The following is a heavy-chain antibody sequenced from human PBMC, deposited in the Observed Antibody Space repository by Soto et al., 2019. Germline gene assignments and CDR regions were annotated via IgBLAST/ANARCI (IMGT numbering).Heavy chain of an antibody. Sequence: GGSLRLSCAASGFTFSTYAMAWVRQAPGKGLEWVSAISGSGGSTYYADSVKGRFTISRDNSKNTLYLQMNSLRAEDTAVYYCAKESTWPPINYFDYWGQGTLVTVSS. D-gene: IGHD1-20*01. J-gene: IGHJ4*02. CDR3: AKESTWPPINYFDY. CDR1: GFTFSTYA. V-gene: IGHV3-23*01. CDR2: ISGSGGST.